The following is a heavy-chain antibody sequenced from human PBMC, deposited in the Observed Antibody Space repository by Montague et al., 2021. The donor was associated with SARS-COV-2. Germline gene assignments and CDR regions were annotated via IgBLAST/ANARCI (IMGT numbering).Heavy chain of an antibody. CDR3: ARHCVVRGVSAGWFDP. CDR1: GGSNSSSDYY. D-gene: IGHD3-10*01. J-gene: IGHJ5*02. CDR2: IYYSGST. V-gene: IGHV4-39*01. Sequence: SETLSLTCTVPGGSNSSSDYYWSWIRQPQGKGLEWIGSIYYSGSTYYNPSLKSRVTISVDTSKNQFSLKLSSVTAADTAVYYCARHCVVRGVSAGWFDPWGQGTLVTVSS.